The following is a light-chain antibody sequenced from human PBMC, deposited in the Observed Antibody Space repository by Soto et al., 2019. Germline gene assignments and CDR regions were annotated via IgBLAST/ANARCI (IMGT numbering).Light chain of an antibody. CDR2: GAS. CDR3: QQSYRTPLT. Sequence: DLQMTQSPSFLSASVGDSVTITCRASENIDIYVNWYQQKPGNAPRLLISGASDLEGGVPPRFGGSGSGTDFTLTITSLQPEDVANYFCQQSYRTPLTFGGGANVEI. J-gene: IGKJ4*01. CDR1: ENIDIY. V-gene: IGKV1-39*01.